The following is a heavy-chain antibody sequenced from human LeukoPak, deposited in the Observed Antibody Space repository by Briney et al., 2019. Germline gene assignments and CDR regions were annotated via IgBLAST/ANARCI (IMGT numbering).Heavy chain of an antibody. V-gene: IGHV5-51*01. D-gene: IGHD6-13*01. CDR2: IYPGDSDT. CDR1: GYSFSNDW. J-gene: IGHJ4*02. CDR3: ARQATARFIAAAGFDY. Sequence: GESLKISCKGSGYSFSNDWIGWVRQMPGKGLEWMGIIYPGDSDTRYSPSFQGQVTISADKSISTAYVQWSSLKASDTAMYYCARQATARFIAAAGFDYWGQGTLVTVSS.